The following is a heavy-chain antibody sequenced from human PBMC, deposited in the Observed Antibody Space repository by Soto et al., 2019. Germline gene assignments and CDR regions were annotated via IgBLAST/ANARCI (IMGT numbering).Heavy chain of an antibody. Sequence: QLQLQESGPGLVKASETLSLTCTVSGGSISSGDYYWSWIRQPPGKGLEWIGFISYTGSTHYNLSPSLKSRVTISIDMSENHFSLKLRSVTAADTAVYFCARDELGGRDYFDPWGQGTLVTVSS. J-gene: IGHJ5*02. CDR2: ISYTGST. D-gene: IGHD7-27*01. V-gene: IGHV4-30-4*01. CDR1: GGSISSGDYY. CDR3: ARDELGGRDYFDP.